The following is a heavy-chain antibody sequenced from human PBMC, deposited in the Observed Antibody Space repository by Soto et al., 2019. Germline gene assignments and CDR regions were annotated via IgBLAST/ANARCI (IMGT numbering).Heavy chain of an antibody. J-gene: IGHJ6*02. CDR1: GGSISSGDYY. CDR2: IYYRGST. D-gene: IGHD2-15*01. CDR3: ARGSVVTYYYGMDV. Sequence: QVLLQESGPGLVKSSQTLSLTCTVSGGSISSGDYYWSWIRQPPGKGLEWIGYIYYRGSTYYNPSLKSRVSTSLDSSKNQFSLKLSSVTAADTAVYYCARGSVVTYYYGMDVWGQGTTVTVSS. V-gene: IGHV4-30-4*01.